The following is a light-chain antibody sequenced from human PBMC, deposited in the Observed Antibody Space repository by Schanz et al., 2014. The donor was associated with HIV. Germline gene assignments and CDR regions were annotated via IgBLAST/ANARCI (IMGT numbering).Light chain of an antibody. J-gene: IGKJ2*01. V-gene: IGKV1-5*03. Sequence: QLTQSPSTLSASVGDRVSLTCRTSESISEWMAWYQQKPGKAPKLLIYKASSLESGVPSRFRGSGSGREFTLIISSLQPDDVATYFCQQYNSHSPVYTFGQGTKVEIK. CDR1: ESISEW. CDR2: KAS. CDR3: QQYNSHSPVYT.